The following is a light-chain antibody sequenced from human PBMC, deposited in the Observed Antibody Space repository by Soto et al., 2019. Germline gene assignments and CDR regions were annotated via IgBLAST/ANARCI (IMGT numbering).Light chain of an antibody. CDR3: QQRGNWPLT. CDR2: DAS. J-gene: IGKJ2*01. Sequence: EIVLTQSPATLSLSPGERATLSCSASQSISKYLVWYQQKPGQAPRLLIYDASTRATGIPARFTGSGSGTDFTLTISSLEPEDFAVYYCQQRGNWPLTFGQGTKLEIK. V-gene: IGKV3-11*01. CDR1: QSISKY.